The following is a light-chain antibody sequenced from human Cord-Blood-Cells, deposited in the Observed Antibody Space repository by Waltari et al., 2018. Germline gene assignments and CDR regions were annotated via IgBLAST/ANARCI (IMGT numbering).Light chain of an antibody. CDR3: MQALQTPWT. CDR1: HSLLHSNGYNY. J-gene: IGKJ1*01. V-gene: IGKV2-28*01. CDR2: LGS. Sequence: IVMTQSPLSLPVTPGEPASISCRSSHSLLHSNGYNYLDWYLQKPGQSPQLLIYLGSNRASWVPDRFSGSGSGTDFTLKISRVDAEDVGVYYCMQALQTPWTFGQGTKVEIK.